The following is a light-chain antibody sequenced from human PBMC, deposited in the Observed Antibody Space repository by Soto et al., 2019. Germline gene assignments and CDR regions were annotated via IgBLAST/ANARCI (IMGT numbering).Light chain of an antibody. Sequence: EIVLTQSPATLSLSPGERATLSCRAGQSVSSYLAWYQQKPGQAPRLLIYDASNRATGIPARFSGSGSGTDFTLTISSLEPEDFAVYYCQQRSNWPTFGQGTRLEIK. J-gene: IGKJ5*01. V-gene: IGKV3-11*01. CDR2: DAS. CDR1: QSVSSY. CDR3: QQRSNWPT.